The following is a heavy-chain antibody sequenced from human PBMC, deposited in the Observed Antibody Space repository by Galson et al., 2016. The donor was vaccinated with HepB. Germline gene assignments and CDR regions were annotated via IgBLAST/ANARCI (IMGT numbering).Heavy chain of an antibody. CDR2: MHPNGGNT. CDR3: ASGRRWFFFDY. V-gene: IGHV1-8*01. Sequence: SVKVSCKASGYTFIDYDINWVRQAPGQGLEWMGWMHPNGGNTAYAKKFRGRVTMTRDTSISTAYMELTSLTSDYTAVYYCASGRRWFFFDYWGQGTLATVSS. D-gene: IGHD2-15*01. J-gene: IGHJ4*02. CDR1: GYTFIDYD.